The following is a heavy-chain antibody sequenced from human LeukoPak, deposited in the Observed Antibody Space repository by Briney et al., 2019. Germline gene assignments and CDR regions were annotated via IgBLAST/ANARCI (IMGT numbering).Heavy chain of an antibody. CDR1: GGSFSGYY. CDR3: ARQPIVGATGYFDY. CDR2: IYYSGST. D-gene: IGHD1-26*01. V-gene: IGHV4-59*08. Sequence: SETLSLTCAVYGGSFSGYYWSWIRQPPGKGLEWIGYIYYSGSTNYNPSLKSRVTISVDTSKNQFSLKLSSVTAADTAVYYCARQPIVGATGYFDYWGQGTLVTVSS. J-gene: IGHJ4*02.